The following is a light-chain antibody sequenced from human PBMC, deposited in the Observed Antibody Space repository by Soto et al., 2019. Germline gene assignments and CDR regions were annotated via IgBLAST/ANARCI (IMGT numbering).Light chain of an antibody. CDR1: QTVSSNF. CDR3: QPRSHRPPEIT. Sequence: EIVLTQSPGTLSLSPGERGTLSCRASQTVSSNFLAWYQQKPGQAPRLLIFDASTRGTGIPDRFTGRGSGTELTLTISRIEAEAFAVYYRQPRSHRPPEITFGQGTRLEIK. J-gene: IGKJ5*01. CDR2: DAS. V-gene: IGKV3D-20*02.